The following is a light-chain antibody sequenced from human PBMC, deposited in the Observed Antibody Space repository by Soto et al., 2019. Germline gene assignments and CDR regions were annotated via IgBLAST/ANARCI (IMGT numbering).Light chain of an antibody. CDR3: QSYHSSPYVV. CDR2: GNS. CDR1: SSNIGAGYD. J-gene: IGLJ2*01. V-gene: IGLV1-40*01. Sequence: QPVLTQPPSVSGAPGQRVTISCTGSSSNIGAGYDVHWYQQLPGTAPKLLIYGNSNRPSGVPDRFSGSKSGTSASLAITGLQAEDEADYYCQSYHSSPYVVFGGGTKVTVL.